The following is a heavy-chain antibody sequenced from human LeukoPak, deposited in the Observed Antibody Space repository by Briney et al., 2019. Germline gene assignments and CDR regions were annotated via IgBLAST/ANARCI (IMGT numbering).Heavy chain of an antibody. Sequence: SETLSLTCTVSGGSISSYYWSWIRQPPGKVLEWIGYIYYSGSTNYNPSLKRRVTISVDTSKNQFSLKLSSVTAADTAVYYCARENGDYDYWGQGTLVTVSS. J-gene: IGHJ4*02. CDR2: IYYSGST. V-gene: IGHV4-59*01. D-gene: IGHD4-17*01. CDR1: GGSISSYY. CDR3: ARENGDYDY.